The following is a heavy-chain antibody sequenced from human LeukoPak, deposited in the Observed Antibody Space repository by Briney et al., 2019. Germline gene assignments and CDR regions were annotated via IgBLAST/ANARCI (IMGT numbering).Heavy chain of an antibody. Sequence: GGSLRLSCAASGFTFSSYGMSWVRQAPGKGLVWVSRIYGDGSYTSYADSVKRRFTISRDNAKNTLYLQMNSLRAEDTAVYYCARDLTDADYYYMDVWGKGTTVTVAS. CDR2: IYGDGSYT. CDR3: ARDLTDADYYYMDV. J-gene: IGHJ6*03. CDR1: GFTFSSYG. V-gene: IGHV3-74*01.